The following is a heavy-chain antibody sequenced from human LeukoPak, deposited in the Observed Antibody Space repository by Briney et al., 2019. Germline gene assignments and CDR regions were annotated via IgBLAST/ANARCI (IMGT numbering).Heavy chain of an antibody. Sequence: GGSLRLSCAVSGFSFTNFWMSWVRQAPGRGLEWVANIHPEGNEKYHVESVKGRFTISRDNTKNLLFLQMNGLRVDDTAVYYCARGDAFSGDHWGQGTLVTVSS. J-gene: IGHJ4*02. V-gene: IGHV3-7*04. CDR1: GFSFTNFW. CDR3: ARGDAFSGDH. CDR2: IHPEGNEK.